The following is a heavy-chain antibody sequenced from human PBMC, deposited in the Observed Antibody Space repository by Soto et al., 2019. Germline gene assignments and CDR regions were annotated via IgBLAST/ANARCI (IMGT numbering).Heavy chain of an antibody. Sequence: GXSVKVSCKASVGTFSSYAISWVRQAPGQGLEWMGGIIPIFGTANYAQKFQGRVTITADKSTSTAYMELSSLRSEDTAVYYCARDLLVDTAMVRDYWGQGTLVTVSS. D-gene: IGHD5-18*01. CDR2: IIPIFGTA. CDR1: VGTFSSYA. CDR3: ARDLLVDTAMVRDY. V-gene: IGHV1-69*06. J-gene: IGHJ4*02.